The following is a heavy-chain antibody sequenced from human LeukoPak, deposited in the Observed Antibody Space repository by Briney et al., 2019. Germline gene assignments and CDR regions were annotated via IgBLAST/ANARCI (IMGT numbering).Heavy chain of an antibody. D-gene: IGHD2-15*01. V-gene: IGHV4-4*07. CDR1: GGSISSYY. CDR2: IYTSGST. CDR3: AKTPRSGGSCLTFDP. Sequence: SETLSPTCTVSGGSISSYYWSWIRQPAGKGLEWIGRIYTSGSTNYNPSLKSRVTMSVDTSKNQFSLKLSSVTAADTAVYYCAKTPRSGGSCLTFDPWGQGTLVTVSS. J-gene: IGHJ5*02.